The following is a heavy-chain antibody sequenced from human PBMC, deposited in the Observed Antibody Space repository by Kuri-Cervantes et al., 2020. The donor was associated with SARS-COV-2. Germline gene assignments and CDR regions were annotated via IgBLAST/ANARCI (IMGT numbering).Heavy chain of an antibody. Sequence: ASVKVSCKASGYTFTGYYMHWVRQAPGQGLEWMGWINPNSGGTNYAQKFQGWVTMTRDTSIGTAYMELSRLRSDDTAVYYCARDERGYSSNWFDPWGQGTLVTVSS. CDR1: GYTFTGYY. D-gene: IGHD6-13*01. CDR2: INPNSGGT. V-gene: IGHV1-2*04. CDR3: ARDERGYSSNWFDP. J-gene: IGHJ5*02.